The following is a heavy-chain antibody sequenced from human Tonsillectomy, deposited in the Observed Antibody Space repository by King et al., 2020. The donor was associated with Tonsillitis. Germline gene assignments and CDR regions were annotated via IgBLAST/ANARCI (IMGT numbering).Heavy chain of an antibody. V-gene: IGHV1-2*02. Sequence: VQLVESGAEVKKPGASVKVSCKASGYTFTDYYIHWVRQAPGQGLEWLGWINPNSGGTDYAQKFQGRVTITRDTSISTAYMELSRLRSDDTAVYYCARDLCTTSCFAGWFDLWGQGTLVTVSS. CDR1: GYTFTDYY. J-gene: IGHJ5*02. CDR2: INPNSGGT. D-gene: IGHD2-2*01. CDR3: ARDLCTTSCFAGWFDL.